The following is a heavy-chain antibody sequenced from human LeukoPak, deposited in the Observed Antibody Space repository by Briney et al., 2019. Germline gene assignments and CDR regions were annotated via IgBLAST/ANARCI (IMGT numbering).Heavy chain of an antibody. CDR2: INQDGSKE. CDR1: GFTFSNYW. Sequence: GGSLRLSCAASGFTFSNYWMTWVRQAPGKGLEWVAHINQDGSKEYYMDSVKARFTISRDNAKNSLSLQMNSLRAEDTAVYYCVRDGGASGYDLLDYWGQGTLVTVSS. CDR3: VRDGGASGYDLLDY. D-gene: IGHD5-12*01. V-gene: IGHV3-7*01. J-gene: IGHJ4*02.